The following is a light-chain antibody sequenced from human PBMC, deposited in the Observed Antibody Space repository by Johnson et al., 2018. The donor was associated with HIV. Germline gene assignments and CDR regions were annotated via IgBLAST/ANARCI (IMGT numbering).Light chain of an antibody. CDR1: SSNIGNNY. CDR2: DNN. Sequence: QSVLTQSPSVSAAPGQKVTISCSGSSSNIGNNYVSWYQQLPGTATKLLIYDNNKRPSGTPDRFSGSQSGTSATLGITGLQTGDEADYYCGTWDSSLRCGFFGTGTKVTVL. V-gene: IGLV1-51*01. J-gene: IGLJ1*01. CDR3: GTWDSSLRCGF.